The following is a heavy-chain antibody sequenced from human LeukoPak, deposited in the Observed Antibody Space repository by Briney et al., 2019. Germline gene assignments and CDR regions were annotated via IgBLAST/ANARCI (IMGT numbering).Heavy chain of an antibody. Sequence: GRSLRLSCAASGFTFSSYGMHWVRQAPGKGLEWVAVIWYDGSNKYYADSVKGRFTISRDNSKNTLYLQMNSLRAEDTAVYYCARDFTEQWLVLKAFDYWGQGTLVTVSS. CDR2: IWYDGSNK. V-gene: IGHV3-33*01. D-gene: IGHD6-19*01. J-gene: IGHJ4*02. CDR1: GFTFSSYG. CDR3: ARDFTEQWLVLKAFDY.